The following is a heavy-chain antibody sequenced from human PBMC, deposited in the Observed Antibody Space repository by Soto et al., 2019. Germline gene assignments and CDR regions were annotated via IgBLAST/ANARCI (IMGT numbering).Heavy chain of an antibody. CDR2: IIPIFGTA. Sequence: QVQLVQSGAEVKKPGSSVKVSCKASGGTFSSYAISWVRQAPGQGLEWMGGIIPIFGTANYAQKFQGRVTNNADESTSTAYMELSSLRSEDTAVYYCAGRTPTVTCCGSFDYWGQGTLVTVSS. J-gene: IGHJ4*02. V-gene: IGHV1-69*01. D-gene: IGHD4-17*01. CDR3: AGRTPTVTCCGSFDY. CDR1: GGTFSSYA.